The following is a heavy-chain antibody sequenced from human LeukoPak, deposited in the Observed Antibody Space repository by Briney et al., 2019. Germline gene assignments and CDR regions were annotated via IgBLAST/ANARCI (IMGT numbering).Heavy chain of an antibody. CDR2: IKSKTDGGTT. D-gene: IGHD2-8*01. V-gene: IGHV3-15*01. J-gene: IGHJ4*02. Sequence: PGGSLRLSCAASGFIFSNVWMIWVRQAPGKGLEWVGRIKSKTDGGTTDYAAPVKGRFTISRDDSKNTLYLQMNSLKTEDTALYYCPAPIMGAPVYWGKGTLVTVSS. CDR1: GFIFSNVW. CDR3: PAPIMGAPVY.